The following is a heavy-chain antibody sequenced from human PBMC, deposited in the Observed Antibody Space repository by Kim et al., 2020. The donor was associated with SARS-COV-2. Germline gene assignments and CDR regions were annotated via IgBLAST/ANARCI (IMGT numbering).Heavy chain of an antibody. Sequence: GGSLRLSCAASGFTISTYWMSWVRQAPGKGLEWVANINQDGSVKYYVDSVKGRFTISRDNAKNSVFLQMNSLRDEDTAVYYCARAVAAAGSYWGQGTLVTVSS. CDR2: INQDGSVK. CDR3: ARAVAAAGSY. V-gene: IGHV3-7*03. CDR1: GFTISTYW. J-gene: IGHJ4*02. D-gene: IGHD6-13*01.